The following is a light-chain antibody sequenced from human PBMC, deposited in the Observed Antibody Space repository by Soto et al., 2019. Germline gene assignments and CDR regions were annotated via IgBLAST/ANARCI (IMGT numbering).Light chain of an antibody. J-gene: IGKJ5*01. CDR2: VTS. CDR3: QQGHHWPLT. CDR1: QGLSDS. V-gene: IGKV1-12*01. Sequence: DIQMTQSPSSVSASVGDRVTITCRATQGLSDSLAWYQQKPGKAPKLLISVTSRLQSGVPSRFRGSASGTDFTLTIDRLQTEDLATYYCQQGHHWPLTSGQGTRLEIK.